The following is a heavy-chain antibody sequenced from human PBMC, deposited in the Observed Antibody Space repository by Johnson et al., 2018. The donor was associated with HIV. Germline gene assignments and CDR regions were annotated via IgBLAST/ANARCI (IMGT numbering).Heavy chain of an antibody. Sequence: EKLVESGGGLIQPGGSLRLSCAASGFTVSSNYMSWVRQAPGKGLEWVSVIYSGGSTYYADSVKGRFTISRDNSKNTLYLQMNSLRAEDTAVYYCARDWNEYSSSDGAFDIWGQGTMVTVSS. D-gene: IGHD6-6*01. CDR3: ARDWNEYSSSDGAFDI. CDR1: GFTVSSNY. CDR2: IYSGGST. J-gene: IGHJ3*02. V-gene: IGHV3-53*01.